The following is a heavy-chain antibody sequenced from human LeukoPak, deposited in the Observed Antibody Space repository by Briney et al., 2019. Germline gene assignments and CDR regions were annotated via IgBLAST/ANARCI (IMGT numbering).Heavy chain of an antibody. Sequence: PSQTLSLTCAVSGDSISRGGFSWSWIRQSPGKGLDWIGSIHYSKITFYNPSLKSRVTMSLDTSKNRFSLNLNSVTAADTAVYYCARAVGTTTGLFDYWGQGALVTVSS. V-gene: IGHV4-30-2*03. J-gene: IGHJ4*02. CDR3: ARAVGTTTGLFDY. CDR1: GDSISRGGFS. D-gene: IGHD1-26*01. CDR2: IHYSKIT.